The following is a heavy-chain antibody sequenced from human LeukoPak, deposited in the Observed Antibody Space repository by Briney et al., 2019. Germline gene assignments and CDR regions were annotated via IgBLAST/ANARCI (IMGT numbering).Heavy chain of an antibody. J-gene: IGHJ3*02. V-gene: IGHV3-20*04. CDR3: ARQGASGAFDI. CDR1: GFTFTTYG. D-gene: IGHD3-10*01. Sequence: GGSLRLSCAASGFTFTTYGMSWVRQAPGKGLEWVSGINWNGGSTGYADSVKGRFTISRDNAKNSLYLQMNSLRAEDTALYYCARQGASGAFDIWGQGTMVTVSS. CDR2: INWNGGST.